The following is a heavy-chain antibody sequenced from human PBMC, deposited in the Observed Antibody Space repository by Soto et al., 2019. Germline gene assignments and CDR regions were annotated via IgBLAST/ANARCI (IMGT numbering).Heavy chain of an antibody. J-gene: IGHJ4*02. CDR3: ARQIYDSDTGPNFQYYFDS. Sequence: PGESLEISCKGSGYSFAGYWITCVRQKPGKGLEWMGRIDPSDSQTYYSPSFRGHVTISATKSITTVFLQWSNLRASDTAMYYCARQIYDSDTGPNFQYYFDSWGQGTQVTVSS. CDR2: IDPSDSQT. CDR1: GYSFAGYW. V-gene: IGHV5-10-1*01. D-gene: IGHD3-22*01.